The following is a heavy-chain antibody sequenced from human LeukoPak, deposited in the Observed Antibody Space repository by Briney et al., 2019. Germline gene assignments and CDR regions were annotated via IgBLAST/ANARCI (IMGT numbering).Heavy chain of an antibody. CDR2: MNPNSGNT. J-gene: IGHJ6*02. D-gene: IGHD2-21*01. CDR1: GYTFTSYD. CDR3: GVNSRYYYGMDV. Sequence: ASVKVSCKASGYTFTSYDINWVRQATGQGLDWMGWMNPNSGNTGYAQKFQGRVTMTRNTSISTDYMELSSLRSEDTDVYYCGVNSRYYYGMDVWGQGTTVTVSS. V-gene: IGHV1-8*01.